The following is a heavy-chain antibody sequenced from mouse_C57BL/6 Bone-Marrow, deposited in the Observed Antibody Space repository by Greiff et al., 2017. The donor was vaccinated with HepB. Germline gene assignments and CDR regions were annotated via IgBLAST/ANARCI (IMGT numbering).Heavy chain of an antibody. V-gene: IGHV5-4*01. CDR3: ARDGEGYYAWFAY. CDR1: GFTFSSYA. J-gene: IGHJ3*01. D-gene: IGHD2-3*01. Sequence: DVKLVESGGGLVKPGGSLKLSCAASGFTFSSYAMSWVRQTPEKRLEWVATISDGGSYTYYPDNVKGRVTISRDNAKNNLYLQMSHLKSEDTAMYYCARDGEGYYAWFAYWGQGTLVTVSA. CDR2: ISDGGSYT.